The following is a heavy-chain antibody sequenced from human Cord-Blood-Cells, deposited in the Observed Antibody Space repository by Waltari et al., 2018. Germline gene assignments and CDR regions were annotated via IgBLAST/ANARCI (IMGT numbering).Heavy chain of an antibody. D-gene: IGHD3-22*01. CDR1: GWSFRGSY. J-gene: IGHJ4*02. CDR2: INHSGSP. Sequence: QVQLQQWGAALLKPSEHLSLTCALYGWSFRGSYLNRIRQPPGKGLEWIGEINHSGSPNHNPSLKGRVTISGDTSKNQFSLKLSSVTAADTAVYYCARVFAMSYDSSGYYFDYWGQGTLVTVSS. CDR3: ARVFAMSYDSSGYYFDY. V-gene: IGHV4-34*01.